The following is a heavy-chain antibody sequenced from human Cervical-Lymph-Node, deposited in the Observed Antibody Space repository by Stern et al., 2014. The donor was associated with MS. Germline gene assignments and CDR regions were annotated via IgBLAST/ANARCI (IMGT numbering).Heavy chain of an antibody. CDR3: ARQRYFDY. CDR2: IFPGGSDI. J-gene: IGHJ4*02. V-gene: IGHV5-51*01. Sequence: EVQLVESGPEVKRPGESLKISCQASGYTFTSYWIGWVRQMPGKGLEWIAIIFPGGSDIRYSPSFQGQVTISADQSSSTAYLQGNNLKASDTAIYYCARQRYFDYWGQGTLVTVSS. CDR1: GYTFTSYW.